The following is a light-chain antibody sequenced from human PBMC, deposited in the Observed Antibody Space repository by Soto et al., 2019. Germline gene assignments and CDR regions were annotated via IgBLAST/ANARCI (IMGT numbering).Light chain of an antibody. CDR1: QNIDNS. V-gene: IGKV1D-12*01. J-gene: IGKJ4*01. CDR2: AAS. CDR3: QQAYTFPLT. Sequence: VQMTQSPSSVSASVGDRVTITCRASQNIDNSLVWYQQKAGKAPQLLIYAASSLQSGVPPRFSGTRSGTEFTPTVNNRQSEDFAFYFCQQAYTFPLTFGGGTKVEVK.